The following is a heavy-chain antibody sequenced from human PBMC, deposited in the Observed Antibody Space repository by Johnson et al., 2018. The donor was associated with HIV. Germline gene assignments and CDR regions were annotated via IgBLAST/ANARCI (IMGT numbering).Heavy chain of an antibody. J-gene: IGHJ3*02. CDR2: LYSSGKP. D-gene: IGHD3-16*01. CDR3: ARGTPGGGHTVDDAFDI. V-gene: IGHV3-53*01. Sequence: MLLVESGGGLIQPGGSLRLSCAASGFTVSTYYMTWVRQASGKGLELVSLLYSSGKPYYADSVKGRFTISRDYSKNRLYLHMNSLRAEDAAVYYCARGTPGGGHTVDDAFDIWGQGTMVTVSS. CDR1: GFTVSTYY.